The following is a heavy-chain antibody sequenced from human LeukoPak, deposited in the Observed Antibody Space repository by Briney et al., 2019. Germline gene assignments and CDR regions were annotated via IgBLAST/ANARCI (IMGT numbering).Heavy chain of an antibody. V-gene: IGHV1-69*04. CDR2: IIPILGIA. CDR3: ARGVISIAARPLWFDP. D-gene: IGHD6-6*01. CDR1: GGTFSSYA. J-gene: IGHJ5*02. Sequence: GASVKVSCKASGGTFSSYAISWVRQAPGQGLEWMGRIIPILGIANYAQKFQGRVTITADKSTSTAYMELSSLRSGDTAVYYCARGVISIAARPLWFDPWGQGTLVTVSS.